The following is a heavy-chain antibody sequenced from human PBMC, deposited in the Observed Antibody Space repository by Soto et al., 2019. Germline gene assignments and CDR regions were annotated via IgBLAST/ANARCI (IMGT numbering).Heavy chain of an antibody. J-gene: IGHJ4*02. D-gene: IGHD2-2*01. CDR1: GYTFTSYG. CDR3: ASYCSSNSCYEPFDY. CDR2: ISAYNGNT. V-gene: IGHV1-18*01. Sequence: ASVKVSCKASGYTFTSYGISWVRQAPGQGLEWMGWISAYNGNTNYAQKLQGRVTMTTDTSTSTAYMELRSLRSDDTAVYYCASYCSSNSCYEPFDYCGQGTLVTVSS.